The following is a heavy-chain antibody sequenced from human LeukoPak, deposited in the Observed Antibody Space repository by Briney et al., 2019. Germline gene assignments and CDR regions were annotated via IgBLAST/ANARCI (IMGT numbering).Heavy chain of an antibody. CDR2: INPNSGGT. V-gene: IGHV1-2*02. D-gene: IGHD3-10*01. Sequence: ASVKVSCKASGYTFTGYYMHWVRQAPGQGLEWMGWINPNSGGTNYAQKFQGRVAMTRDTSISTAYMELSRLRSDDTAAYYCARDQVWAVRGGNYYYYGMDVWGQGTTVTVSS. CDR1: GYTFTGYY. CDR3: ARDQVWAVRGGNYYYYGMDV. J-gene: IGHJ6*02.